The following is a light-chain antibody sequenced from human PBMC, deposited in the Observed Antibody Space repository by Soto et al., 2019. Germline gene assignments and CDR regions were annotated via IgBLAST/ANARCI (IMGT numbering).Light chain of an antibody. CDR2: NTD. Sequence: QSVLTQPPSASGTPGQRVTISCSGSNSNIGSNSVSWYQQLPGTAPKLLIYNTDQRPSGVPDRYSGSKSGTSASLAISGLQSEDEADYYCAAWDDSLNGLFGGGTKLTVL. CDR1: NSNIGSNS. J-gene: IGLJ2*01. V-gene: IGLV1-44*01. CDR3: AAWDDSLNGL.